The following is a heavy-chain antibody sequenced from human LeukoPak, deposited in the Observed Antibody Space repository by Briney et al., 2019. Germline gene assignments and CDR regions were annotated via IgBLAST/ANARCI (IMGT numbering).Heavy chain of an antibody. CDR1: GFTVSSNY. D-gene: IGHD3-22*01. CDR3: ARDGGTYYYDSSGYYPQGYFDY. V-gene: IGHV3-53*01. J-gene: IGHJ4*02. Sequence: GGSLRLSCAASGFTVSSNYMSWVRQAPGKGLEWVSVIYSGGSTYYAGSVKGRFTISRDNSKNTLYLQMNSLRAEDTAVYYCARDGGTYYYDSSGYYPQGYFDYWGQGTLVTVSS. CDR2: IYSGGST.